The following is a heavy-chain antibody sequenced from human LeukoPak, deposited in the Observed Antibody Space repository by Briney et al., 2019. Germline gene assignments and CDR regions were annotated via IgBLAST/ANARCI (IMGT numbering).Heavy chain of an antibody. V-gene: IGHV3-23*01. Sequence: PGGSLRLSCAASGFTFSSYAMSWVRQAPGKGLEWVSAISGSGGSTYYADSVKGRFTISRGNSKNTLYLQMNSLRAEDTAVYYCAKVKRSGPDAFDIWGQGTMVTVSS. CDR3: AKVKRSGPDAFDI. D-gene: IGHD2-15*01. CDR2: ISGSGGST. CDR1: GFTFSSYA. J-gene: IGHJ3*02.